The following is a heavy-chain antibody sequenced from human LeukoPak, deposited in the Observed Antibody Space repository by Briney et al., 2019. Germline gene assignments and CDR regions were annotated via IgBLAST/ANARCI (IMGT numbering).Heavy chain of an antibody. V-gene: IGHV3-53*01. CDR3: ARERSGCSYTSDY. CDR1: GFTVCGNY. CDR2: IYSDGST. J-gene: IGHJ4*02. Sequence: QPGGSLRFSCAGSGFTVCGNYRSWLRQAPGKGLEWVSIIYSDGSTYYADSVKGRFTISRDNSKNTLYLQMNSLRAEDTAVYYCARERSGCSYTSDYWGQGTLVTVSS. D-gene: IGHD6-19*01.